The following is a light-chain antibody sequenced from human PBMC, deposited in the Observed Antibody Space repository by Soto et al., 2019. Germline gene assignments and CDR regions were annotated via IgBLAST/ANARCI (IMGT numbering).Light chain of an antibody. J-gene: IGKJ1*01. CDR3: QQYVNSRWT. V-gene: IGKV3-20*01. CDR1: QSVSSSF. CDR2: GAS. Sequence: EIVLTQSPGTLSLSPGERATLSCRASQSVSSSFLAWYQQKPGQAPRLLIYGASRRATDIPDRFSCSGSGTDFTLTISRLEPEDFAVYYCQQYVNSRWTFGQGTKVEIK.